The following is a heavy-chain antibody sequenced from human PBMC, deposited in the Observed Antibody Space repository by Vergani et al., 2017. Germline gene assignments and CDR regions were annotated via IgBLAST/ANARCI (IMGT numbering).Heavy chain of an antibody. CDR1: GGSISSSSYY. Sequence: QLQLQESGPGLVKPSETLSLTCTVSGGSISSSSYYWGWIRQPPGKGLEWIGSIYYSGSTYYNPSLKSRVTISVDTSKNQFSLKLSSVTAADTAVYYCARLNRHSSSWYRVFDYWGQGTLVTVSS. CDR2: IYYSGST. D-gene: IGHD6-13*01. V-gene: IGHV4-39*01. CDR3: ARLNRHSSSWYRVFDY. J-gene: IGHJ4*02.